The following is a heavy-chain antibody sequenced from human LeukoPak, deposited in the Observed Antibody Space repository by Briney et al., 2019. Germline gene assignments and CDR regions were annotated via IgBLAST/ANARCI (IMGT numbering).Heavy chain of an antibody. D-gene: IGHD1-26*01. CDR2: IRSKAYGGTT. Sequence: PGRSLRLSCTASGFTFGDYAMSWVRQAPGKGLEWVGFIRSKAYGGTTEYAASVKGRFTISRDDSKSIAYLQMNSLQTEDTAAYYCTRAPLSGSYVSGFDYWGQGTLVTVSS. CDR3: TRAPLSGSYVSGFDY. CDR1: GFTFGDYA. V-gene: IGHV3-49*04. J-gene: IGHJ4*02.